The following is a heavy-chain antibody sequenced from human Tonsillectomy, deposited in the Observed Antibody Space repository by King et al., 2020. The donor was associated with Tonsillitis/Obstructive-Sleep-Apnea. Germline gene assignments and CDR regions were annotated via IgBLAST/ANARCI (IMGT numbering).Heavy chain of an antibody. V-gene: IGHV3-48*03. CDR1: GFTFSSYE. D-gene: IGHD2-15*01. CDR3: ARFGCSGGSCYGLFDY. Sequence: VQLVESGGGLVQPGGSLRLSCAASGFTFSSYEMNWVRQAPGKGLEWVSYISSSGSTIYYADSVKGRFTISRDNAKNSLYLQMNSLRAEDTAVYYCARFGCSGGSCYGLFDYWGPGTLVTVSS. CDR2: ISSSGSTI. J-gene: IGHJ4*02.